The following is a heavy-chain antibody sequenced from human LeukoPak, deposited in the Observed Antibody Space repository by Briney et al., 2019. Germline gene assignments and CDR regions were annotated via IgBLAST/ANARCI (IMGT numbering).Heavy chain of an antibody. CDR1: GYTFTGYY. CDR2: INPNSGGT. Sequence: ASVKVSCKASGYTFTGYYMHWVRQAPGQGLEWMGWINPNSGGTNYAQKFQGRVTMIRDTSISTAYMELSRLRSDDTAVYYCARDQGGSFVLDYWGQGTLVTVSS. D-gene: IGHD1-26*01. J-gene: IGHJ4*02. V-gene: IGHV1-2*02. CDR3: ARDQGGSFVLDY.